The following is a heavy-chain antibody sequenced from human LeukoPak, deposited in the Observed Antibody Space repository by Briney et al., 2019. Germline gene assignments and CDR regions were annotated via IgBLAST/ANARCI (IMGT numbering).Heavy chain of an antibody. CDR1: GGSISSYY. J-gene: IGHJ4*02. CDR2: IYYSGST. D-gene: IGHD4-23*01. Sequence: SETLSLTCTVSGGSISSYYWSWIRQPPGKGLEWIGYIYYSGSTNYNPSLKSRVTISVDTSKNQFSLKLSSVTAADTAVYYCARGGGGYGGTPFDYWGQGTLVTVSS. V-gene: IGHV4-59*01. CDR3: ARGGGGYGGTPFDY.